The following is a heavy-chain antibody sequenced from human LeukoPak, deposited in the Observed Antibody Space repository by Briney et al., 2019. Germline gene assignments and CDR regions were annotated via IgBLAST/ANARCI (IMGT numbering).Heavy chain of an antibody. D-gene: IGHD6-13*01. CDR3: ARDLAADRRGYFDR. V-gene: IGHV3-20*04. CDR2: IFWNGGKI. CDR1: GFTFDNYA. Sequence: GGSLRLSCTASGFTFDNYAMNWVRQAPGKGLEWVAGIFWNGGKITYADSVKGRFTISRDNARNSLYLQMSSLRAEDTALYYCARDLAADRRGYFDRWGQGTLVIVSS. J-gene: IGHJ4*02.